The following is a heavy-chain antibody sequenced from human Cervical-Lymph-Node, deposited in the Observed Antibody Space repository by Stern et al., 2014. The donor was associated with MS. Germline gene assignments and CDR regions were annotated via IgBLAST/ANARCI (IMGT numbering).Heavy chain of an antibody. V-gene: IGHV4-61*02. CDR3: ARDGPGASWFDP. Sequence: LVESGPGLLKPSQTLSLTCTVSGGSITSGSYYWSWIRQSAGKGLEWIGRIYPRGSTNYNPSLESRVTISVDTSKNHFSLKLTSLTAADTSVYYCARDGPGASWFDPWGQGTLVTVSS. D-gene: IGHD7-27*01. CDR1: GGSITSGSYY. CDR2: IYPRGST. J-gene: IGHJ5*02.